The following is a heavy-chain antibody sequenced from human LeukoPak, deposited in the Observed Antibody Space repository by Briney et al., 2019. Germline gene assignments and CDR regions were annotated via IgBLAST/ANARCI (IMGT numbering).Heavy chain of an antibody. V-gene: IGHV4-4*07. CDR1: GDSIRGYY. D-gene: IGHD4-4*01. J-gene: IGHJ2*01. Sequence: SETLSLTCSVSGDSIRGYYWNWIRQPAGKGLEWIGRIYTSGSADYKPSLKSRVTMSVDASKKWFSLKMTSVTAADTAVYYCARGVTSVQSFWYFDLWGRGTLVTVSS. CDR3: ARGVTSVQSFWYFDL. CDR2: IYTSGSA.